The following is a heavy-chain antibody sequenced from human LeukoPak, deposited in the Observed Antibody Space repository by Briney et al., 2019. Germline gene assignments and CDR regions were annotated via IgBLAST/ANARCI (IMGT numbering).Heavy chain of an antibody. CDR2: IYSGGST. CDR3: ARTPRNYYYYMDV. CDR1: GFTVSSNY. Sequence: GGSLRLSCAASGFTVSSNYMSWVRQAPGKGLEWVSVIYSGGSTYYADSVRGRFTISRDNSKNTLYLQMNSLRAEDTAVYYCARTPRNYYYYMDVWGKGTTVTVSS. V-gene: IGHV3-53*01. J-gene: IGHJ6*03.